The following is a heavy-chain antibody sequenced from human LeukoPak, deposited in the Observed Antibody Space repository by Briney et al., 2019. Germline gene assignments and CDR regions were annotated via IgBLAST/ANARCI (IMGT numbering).Heavy chain of an antibody. CDR3: ARDNREFWIGYYYFDY. J-gene: IGHJ4*02. CDR1: GFTFSDYT. D-gene: IGHD3-3*01. CDR2: ISTTGSTI. Sequence: GGSLRLSCAASGFTFSDYTMNWVRQAPGKGLEWVSYISTTGSTIYYADSVKGRFTVSRDNAKNSQYLQMNSLRAEDTAVYYCARDNREFWIGYYYFDYWGQGYLVTVSS. V-gene: IGHV3-48*01.